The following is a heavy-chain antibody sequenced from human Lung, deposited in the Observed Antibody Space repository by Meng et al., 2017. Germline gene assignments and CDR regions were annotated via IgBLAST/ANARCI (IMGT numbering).Heavy chain of an antibody. D-gene: IGHD4-11*01. CDR2: INHSGST. CDR3: ARGPTTMAHDFDY. J-gene: IGHJ4*02. CDR1: GGFFSDYY. Sequence: LHEWGPGLLKPSGAAALPCVVSGGFFSDYYWSWIRQPPGKGLEWIGEINHSGSTNYNPSLESRATISVDTSQNNLSLKLSSVTAADSAVYYCARGPTTMAHDFDYWGQGTLVTVSS. V-gene: IGHV4-34*01.